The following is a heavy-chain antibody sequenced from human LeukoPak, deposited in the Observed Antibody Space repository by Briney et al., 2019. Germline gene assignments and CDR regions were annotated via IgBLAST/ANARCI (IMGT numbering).Heavy chain of an antibody. CDR3: ARRITLIRGVIITYYFDY. J-gene: IGHJ4*02. D-gene: IGHD3-10*01. Sequence: GESLKISCKGSGYSFTNYWIGWVRQMPGKGLEWMGIIYPGDSDTKYSPALQGQVTISADKSISTAYLQWSSLKASDTAMYYCARRITLIRGVIITYYFDYWGQGTLVTVSS. V-gene: IGHV5-51*01. CDR2: IYPGDSDT. CDR1: GYSFTNYW.